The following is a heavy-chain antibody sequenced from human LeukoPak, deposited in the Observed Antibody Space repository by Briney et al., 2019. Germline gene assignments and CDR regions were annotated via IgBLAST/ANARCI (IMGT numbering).Heavy chain of an antibody. Sequence: SETLSLTCAAYGGSFSGYYCSWIRQPPGKGLEWIGEINHSGSTNYNPSLKSRVTISVDTSKNQFSLKLSSVTAADTAVYYCARGFGELLYLYWGQGTLVTVSS. J-gene: IGHJ4*02. CDR2: INHSGST. V-gene: IGHV4-34*01. CDR1: GGSFSGYY. CDR3: ARGFGELLYLY. D-gene: IGHD3-10*01.